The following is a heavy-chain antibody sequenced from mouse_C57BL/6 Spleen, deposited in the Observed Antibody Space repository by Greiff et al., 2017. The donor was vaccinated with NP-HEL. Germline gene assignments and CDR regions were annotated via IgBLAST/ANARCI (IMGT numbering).Heavy chain of an antibody. V-gene: IGHV1-64*01. D-gene: IGHD4-1*01. Sequence: VQLVESGAELVKPGASVKLSCKASGYTFTSYWMHWVKQRPGQGLEWIGMIHPNSGSTNYNEKFKSKATLTVDKSSSTAYMQLSSLTSEDSAVYYCARSWDGNWYFDVWGTGTTVTVSS. CDR3: ARSWDGNWYFDV. J-gene: IGHJ1*03. CDR2: IHPNSGST. CDR1: GYTFTSYW.